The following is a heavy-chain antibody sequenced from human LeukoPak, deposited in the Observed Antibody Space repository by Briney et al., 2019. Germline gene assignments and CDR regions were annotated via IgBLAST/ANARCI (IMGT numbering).Heavy chain of an antibody. CDR3: ARAPTGTYHFDY. CDR1: GYTFTSYY. Sequence: ASVKVSCKASGYTFTSYYMHWVRQAPGQGLEWMGIINPSGGSTSYAQKFQGRVTMTRDTSTSTVYMELSSLRSEDRAVYYCARAPTGTYHFDYWGRGTLVTVSS. J-gene: IGHJ4*02. D-gene: IGHD1-1*01. V-gene: IGHV1-46*01. CDR2: INPSGGST.